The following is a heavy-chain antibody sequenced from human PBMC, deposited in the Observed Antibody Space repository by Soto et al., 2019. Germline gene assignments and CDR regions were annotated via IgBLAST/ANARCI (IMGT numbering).Heavy chain of an antibody. Sequence: QVQLQESGPGLVKPSETLSLTCTVSGGSISSYYWSWIRQPPGKGLEWIGYIYYSGSTNYNPSLKSRVTISVDTSKNQFSLKLSSVTAADTAVYYCARRASYFGAFDIWGQGTMVTVSS. D-gene: IGHD3-3*01. J-gene: IGHJ3*02. V-gene: IGHV4-59*01. CDR1: GGSISSYY. CDR3: ARRASYFGAFDI. CDR2: IYYSGST.